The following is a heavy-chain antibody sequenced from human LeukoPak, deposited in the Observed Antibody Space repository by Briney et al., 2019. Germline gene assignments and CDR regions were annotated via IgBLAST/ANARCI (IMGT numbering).Heavy chain of an antibody. CDR1: GFTFSSYA. V-gene: IGHV3-23*01. CDR3: ARNQDYGVYNSVGAFDI. J-gene: IGHJ3*02. D-gene: IGHD4-17*01. Sequence: GGSLRLSCAASGFTFSSYAMSWVRQAPGKGLEWVSAISGSGGSTDYADSVKGRFTISRDNSKNTLYLQMNSLRAEDTAVYYCARNQDYGVYNSVGAFDIWGQGTMVTVSS. CDR2: ISGSGGST.